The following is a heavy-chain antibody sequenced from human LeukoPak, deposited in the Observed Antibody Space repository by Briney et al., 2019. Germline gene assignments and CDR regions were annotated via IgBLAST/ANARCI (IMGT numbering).Heavy chain of an antibody. CDR2: ISGSGGST. J-gene: IGHJ4*02. CDR3: ARDGRNGYEDDY. V-gene: IGHV3-23*01. D-gene: IGHD5-12*01. CDR1: GFTFTSYA. Sequence: GGSLRLSCAASGFTFTSYAMSWVRQAPGKGLEWVSVISGSGGSTYYADSVKGRFTISRDNAKNSLFLQMNSLRAEDTAVYYCARDGRNGYEDDYWGQGTLVTVSS.